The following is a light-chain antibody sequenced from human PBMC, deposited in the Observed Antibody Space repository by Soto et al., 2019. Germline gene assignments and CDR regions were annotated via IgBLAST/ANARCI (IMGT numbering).Light chain of an antibody. J-gene: IGLJ3*02. CDR2: DVS. CDR3: CSYATLSWV. Sequence: QSALTHPASVSGSPGQSITISCTGSRSDIGSYNFVSWYQQHPGKAPKLIIYDVSNRRSGVSNRFFGSKSGYTASLTISGLQAEDEADYYCCSYATLSWVFGGGTKVTVL. CDR1: RSDIGSYNF. V-gene: IGLV2-23*02.